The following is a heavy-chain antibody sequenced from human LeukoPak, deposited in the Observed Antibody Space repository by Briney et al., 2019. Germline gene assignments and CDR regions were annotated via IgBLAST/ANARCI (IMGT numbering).Heavy chain of an antibody. D-gene: IGHD3-22*01. CDR1: GGSIGTSAYY. CDR3: ARDSDYYDAEGGFDY. Sequence: SETLSLTCTVSGGSIGTSAYYWGWIRQPPGKGLEWIGHIYYSGSTSYNPSLKSRVTMSVDTSKNQFSLKLSSVTAADTAVYYCARDSDYYDAEGGFDYWGQGTLVTVSS. CDR2: IYYSGST. J-gene: IGHJ4*02. V-gene: IGHV4-39*07.